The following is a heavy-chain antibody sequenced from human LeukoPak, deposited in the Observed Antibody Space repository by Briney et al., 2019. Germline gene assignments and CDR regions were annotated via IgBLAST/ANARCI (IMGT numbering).Heavy chain of an antibody. D-gene: IGHD6-13*01. J-gene: IGHJ6*03. CDR1: GFTFSSCG. Sequence: GGTLRLSCAASGFTFSSCGMSWVRQAPGKGLEWVSAISGSGGSTYYADSVKGRFTISRDNSKNTLYLQMNSLRAEDTAVYYCALGKQLVRFYYYYYMDVWGKGTTVTISS. V-gene: IGHV3-23*01. CDR2: ISGSGGST. CDR3: ALGKQLVRFYYYYYMDV.